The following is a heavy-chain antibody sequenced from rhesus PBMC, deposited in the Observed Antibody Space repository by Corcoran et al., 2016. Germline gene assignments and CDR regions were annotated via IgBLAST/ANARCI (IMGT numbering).Heavy chain of an antibody. CDR3: ARVRRVYEDDYGYYYSYFDY. V-gene: IGHV2S1*01. CDR2: IYWEDDK. J-gene: IGHJ4*01. CDR1: GFSLSTSGMG. D-gene: IGHD3-9*01. Sequence: QVTLKESGPALVKPTQTLTLTCTFSGFSLSTSGMGVGWIRQPPGKALEWLASIYWEDDKYYSTPLKSRLTISKDTSKNQVVLTMTNMDPVDTATYYCARVRRVYEDDYGYYYSYFDYWGQGVLVTVSS.